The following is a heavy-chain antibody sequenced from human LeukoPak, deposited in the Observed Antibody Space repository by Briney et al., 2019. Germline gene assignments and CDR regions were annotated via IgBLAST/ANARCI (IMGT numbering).Heavy chain of an antibody. V-gene: IGHV3-30*03. CDR3: ARDLSERYSTDY. J-gene: IGHJ4*02. CDR1: GFTFSSYS. CDR2: ISYDGFVK. Sequence: GGSLRLSCAASGFTFSSYSMNWVRQAPGKGLEWVAFISYDGFVKYYADSVKGRFTISRDNSRNTLDLQMNSLRVEDTAVYYCARDLSERYSTDYWGQGTLVTVSS. D-gene: IGHD1-26*01.